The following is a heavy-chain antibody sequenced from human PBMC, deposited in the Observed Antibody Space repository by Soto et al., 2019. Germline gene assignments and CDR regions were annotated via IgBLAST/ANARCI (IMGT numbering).Heavy chain of an antibody. D-gene: IGHD6-6*01. CDR3: AKSRQLVRNGMDV. V-gene: IGHV3-23*01. CDR1: GFTFSTYA. Sequence: EVQLLESGGGLVQPGGSLRLSCAASGFTFSTYAMSWVRQAPGKGLEWVSAISAGGGGTYYAGSVKGRFTISRDNSKNPLYLAMGSRGCEDTALYYCAKSRQLVRNGMDVWGQGPTVTVSS. J-gene: IGHJ6*02. CDR2: ISAGGGGT.